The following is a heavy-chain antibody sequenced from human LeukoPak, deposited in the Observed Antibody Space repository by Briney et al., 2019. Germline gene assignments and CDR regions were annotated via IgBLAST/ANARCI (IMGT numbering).Heavy chain of an antibody. CDR3: ARDPPRIAVAGTPRRYYYYGMDV. D-gene: IGHD6-19*01. Sequence: GGSLRLSCAASGFTFSSYSTHWVRQAPGKGLEWVSSISTGSSSIYYTDSVKGRFTISRENAKNSLYLQMNSLRAEDTAVYYCARDPPRIAVAGTPRRYYYYGMDVWGQGTTVTVSS. V-gene: IGHV3-21*03. J-gene: IGHJ6*02. CDR1: GFTFSSYS. CDR2: ISTGSSSI.